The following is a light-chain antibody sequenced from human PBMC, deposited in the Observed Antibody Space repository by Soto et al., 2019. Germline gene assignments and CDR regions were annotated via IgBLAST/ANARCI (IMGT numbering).Light chain of an antibody. CDR2: LGS. CDR1: QSLLHSNGYNF. J-gene: IGKJ2*01. Sequence: DIVMTQSPLSLPVTPGEPASISCRSSQSLLHSNGYNFLDWYLQKPGQSPHLLIYLGSNRASGVPDRFSGSGSGADFTLRISRVDAEDAGIYYCMQALQTPYTFGQGTKLEIK. V-gene: IGKV2-28*01. CDR3: MQALQTPYT.